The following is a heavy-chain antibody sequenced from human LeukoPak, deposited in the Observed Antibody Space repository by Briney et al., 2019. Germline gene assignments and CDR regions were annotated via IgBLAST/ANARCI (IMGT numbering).Heavy chain of an antibody. CDR1: GYLFSSHW. D-gene: IGHD2-15*01. CDR3: AVVGASARQIDAFDI. V-gene: IGHV5-51*01. CDR2: IYPADSDA. J-gene: IGHJ3*02. Sequence: GEALQISCRGSGYLFSSHWIGWVRPMPGQGLELMGIIYPADSDARYSPSFEGQITISADKAINTVYLQWSNLKASDIAMYYCAVVGASARQIDAFDIWGQGTMVSVSP.